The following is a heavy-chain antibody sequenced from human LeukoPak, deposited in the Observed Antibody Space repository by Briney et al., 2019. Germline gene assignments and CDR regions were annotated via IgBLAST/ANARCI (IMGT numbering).Heavy chain of an antibody. CDR2: MNPNSGNT. J-gene: IGHJ6*02. CDR1: GYTFTSYD. V-gene: IGHV1-8*01. CDR3: ARDTYSSSWLAKMVYHYYYYGMDV. Sequence: ASVKVSCKASGYTFTSYDINWVRQATGQGLEWMGWMNPNSGNTGYAQKFQGRVTMTRNTSISTAYMELSSLRSEDTAVYYCARDTYSSSWLAKMVYHYYYYGMDVWGQGTTVTVSS. D-gene: IGHD6-13*01.